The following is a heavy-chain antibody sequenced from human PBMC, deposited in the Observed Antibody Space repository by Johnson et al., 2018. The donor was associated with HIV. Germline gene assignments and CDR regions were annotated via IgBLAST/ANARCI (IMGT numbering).Heavy chain of an antibody. D-gene: IGHD1-26*01. J-gene: IGHJ3*02. CDR2: ISYDGSNK. V-gene: IGHV3-30*04. Sequence: QVQLVESGGGVVQPGRSLTLSCAASGFTFSSYAMHWVRQAPGKGLEWVAVISYDGSNKYYADSVKGRFTISRDNSKNTLYLQMNSLRAEDTAVYYCAKEGGSYSMGRDAFDIWGQGTMVTVSS. CDR1: GFTFSSYA. CDR3: AKEGGSYSMGRDAFDI.